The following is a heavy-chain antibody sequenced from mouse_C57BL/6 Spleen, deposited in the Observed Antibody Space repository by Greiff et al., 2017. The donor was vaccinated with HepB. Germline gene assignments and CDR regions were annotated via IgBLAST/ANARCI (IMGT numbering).Heavy chain of an antibody. Sequence: EVQLQQSGPELVKPGASVKISCKASGYSFTDYNMNWVKQSNGKSLEWIGVINPNYGTTSYNQKFKGKATLTVDQSSSQAYMQLNSLTSDDSAVYYCARRGGSSHWYFDVWGTGTTVTVSS. J-gene: IGHJ1*03. CDR2: INPNYGTT. D-gene: IGHD1-1*01. CDR1: GYSFTDYN. CDR3: ARRGGSSHWYFDV. V-gene: IGHV1-39*01.